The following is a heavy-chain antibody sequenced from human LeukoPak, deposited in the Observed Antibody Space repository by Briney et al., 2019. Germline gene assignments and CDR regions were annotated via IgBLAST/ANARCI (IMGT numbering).Heavy chain of an antibody. D-gene: IGHD6-13*01. V-gene: IGHV1-46*01. CDR2: INPSGGST. J-gene: IGHJ1*01. CDR3: ASLVYSSSWYLHAEYFQH. Sequence: ASVKVSCKASGYTFTSYYMHWVRQAPGQGLEWMGIINPSGGSTSYAQKFQGRVTMTRDTSTSTVYMELSSLRSEDTAVYYCASLVYSSSWYLHAEYFQHWGQGTLVTVSS. CDR1: GYTFTSYY.